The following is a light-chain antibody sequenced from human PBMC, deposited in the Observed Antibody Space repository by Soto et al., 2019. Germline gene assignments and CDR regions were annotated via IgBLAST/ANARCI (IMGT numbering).Light chain of an antibody. J-gene: IGKJ5*01. CDR1: QSVSSY. V-gene: IGKV3-20*01. CDR3: QQYGSSPIT. Sequence: EIVLTQSPGTLSLSPGERATLSCRASQSVSSYLAWSQQKPGQAPRLLIYGASSRATGIPDRFSGSGSGIDFTLTISRLEPEDFAVYYCQQYGSSPITFGQGTRLEIK. CDR2: GAS.